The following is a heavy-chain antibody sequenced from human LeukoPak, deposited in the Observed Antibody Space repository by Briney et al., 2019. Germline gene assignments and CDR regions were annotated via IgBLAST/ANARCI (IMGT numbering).Heavy chain of an antibody. CDR3: ARPMSPWAFDI. V-gene: IGHV7-4-1*02. Sequence: ASVKVSCKASGYTFTCCAISWVRQAPGQGLEWMGWINTNTGNPTYAQGFTGRFVFSLDTSVSTAYLQISSLKAEDTGVYYCARPMSPWAFDIWGHGTMVTVSS. J-gene: IGHJ3*02. CDR1: GYTFTCCA. CDR2: INTNTGNP.